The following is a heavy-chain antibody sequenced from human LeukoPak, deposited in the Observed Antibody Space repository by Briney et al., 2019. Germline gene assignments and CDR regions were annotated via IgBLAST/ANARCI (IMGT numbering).Heavy chain of an antibody. V-gene: IGHV3-20*01. CDR1: GFIFDDYG. CDR3: AKGTRNYWYFDL. CDR2: ISWNGGNT. J-gene: IGHJ2*01. D-gene: IGHD1-7*01. Sequence: PGGSLRLSCVGSGFIFDDYGMAWVRQAPGKGLEWVSGISWNGGNTDYADSVKGRFTISRDNAKRSLYLQMNSLRAEDTALYLCAKGTRNYWYFDLWGPGTPVTVSS.